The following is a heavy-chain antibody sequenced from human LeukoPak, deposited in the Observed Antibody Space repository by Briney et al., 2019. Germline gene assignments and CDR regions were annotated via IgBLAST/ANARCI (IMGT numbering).Heavy chain of an antibody. CDR3: ARRVVVVPAAPFDY. D-gene: IGHD2-2*01. V-gene: IGHV4-4*02. Sequence: SETLSLTCAVSGGSISSSNWWSWVRQPPGKGLEWIGEIYHSGSTNYNPSLKSRVTISVDESKNQFSLKLSSVTAADTAVYYCARRVVVVPAAPFDYWGQGTLVTVSS. CDR1: GGSISSSNW. CDR2: IYHSGST. J-gene: IGHJ4*02.